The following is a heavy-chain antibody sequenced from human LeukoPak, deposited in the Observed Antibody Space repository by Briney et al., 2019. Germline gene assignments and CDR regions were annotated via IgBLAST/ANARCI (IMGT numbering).Heavy chain of an antibody. CDR1: GFSLRTSGVG. CDR3: AHTMVRGIILDY. CDR2: IYWDEDK. D-gene: IGHD3-10*01. Sequence: SGPTLLHPTQPLTLTYTFSGFSLRTSGVGVGWIRQPQGKALEWLTLIYWDEDKLYSPSLKSRLNINKDPSKNQVVLTMTNMDPVDTATYYCAHTMVRGIILDYWGQGTLVTVSS. J-gene: IGHJ4*02. V-gene: IGHV2-5*02.